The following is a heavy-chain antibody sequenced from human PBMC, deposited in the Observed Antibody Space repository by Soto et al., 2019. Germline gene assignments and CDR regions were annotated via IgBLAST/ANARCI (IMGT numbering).Heavy chain of an antibody. V-gene: IGHV4-34*01. CDR2: INHSGST. J-gene: IGHJ6*01. Sequence: SETLSLTCAVYGGSFSGYYWSWIRQPPGEGLEWIGEINHSGSTNYNPSLKSRVTISVDTSKNQFSLKLSSVTAADTAVYYCARFAYIAIRYYGMDVWGQGTTVTVSS. D-gene: IGHD2-2*02. CDR1: GGSFSGYY. CDR3: ARFAYIAIRYYGMDV.